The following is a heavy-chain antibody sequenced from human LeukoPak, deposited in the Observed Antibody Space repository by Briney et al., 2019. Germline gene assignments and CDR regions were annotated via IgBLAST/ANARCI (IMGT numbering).Heavy chain of an antibody. J-gene: IGHJ5*02. CDR3: ARATTVTPNWFDP. D-gene: IGHD4-17*01. CDR2: IYYSGST. CDR1: GGSISSGGYY. V-gene: IGHV4-30-4*08. Sequence: PSQTLSLTCTVSGGSISSGGYYWSWIRQHPGKGLEWIGYIYYSGSTYYNPSLKSRVTISVDTSKNQFSLKLSSVTAADTAVYYCARATTVTPNWFDPWGQGTLVTVSS.